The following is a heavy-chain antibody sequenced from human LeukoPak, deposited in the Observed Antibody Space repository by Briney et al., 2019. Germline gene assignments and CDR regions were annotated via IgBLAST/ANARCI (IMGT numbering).Heavy chain of an antibody. CDR2: ISSSGSTI. CDR3: ARGDRSLLLWFGELGPMDV. V-gene: IGHV3-48*03. D-gene: IGHD3-10*01. J-gene: IGHJ6*02. CDR1: GFTFSSYE. Sequence: GGSLRLSCAASGFTFSSYEMNWVRQAPGKGLEWDSYISSSGSTIYYADSVKGRFTISRDNAKNSLYLQMNSLRAEDTAVYYCARGDRSLLLWFGELGPMDVWGQGTTVTVSS.